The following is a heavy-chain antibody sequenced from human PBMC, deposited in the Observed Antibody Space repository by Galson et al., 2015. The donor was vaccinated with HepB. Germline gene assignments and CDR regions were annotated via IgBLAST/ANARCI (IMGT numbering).Heavy chain of an antibody. D-gene: IGHD6-13*01. Sequence: SLRLSCAASGFTFSSYGMHWVRQAPGKGLEWVAVIWYDGSNKYYADSVKGRFTISRDNSKNTLYLQMNSLRAEDTAVYYCARIPALIAAAGTTGYWGQGTLVTVSS. CDR3: ARIPALIAAAGTTGY. CDR1: GFTFSSYG. V-gene: IGHV3-33*01. J-gene: IGHJ4*02. CDR2: IWYDGSNK.